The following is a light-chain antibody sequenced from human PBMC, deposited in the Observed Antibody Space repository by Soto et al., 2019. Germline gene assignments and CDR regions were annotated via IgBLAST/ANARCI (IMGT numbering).Light chain of an antibody. CDR1: QSISSW. V-gene: IGKV1-5*01. CDR3: QQYNSYPYT. Sequence: DIPMTQSPSTLSASVGDRVTITCRASQSISSWLAWYQQKPGKAPKLLIYDASSLESGVPSRFSGSGSGTEFTRTISSLQPDDFATYYCQQYNSYPYTFGQGTKLEIK. CDR2: DAS. J-gene: IGKJ2*01.